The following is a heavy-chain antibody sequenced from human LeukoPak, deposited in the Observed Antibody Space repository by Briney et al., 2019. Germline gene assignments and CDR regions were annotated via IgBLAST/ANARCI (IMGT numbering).Heavy chain of an antibody. CDR3: AISPGSGSYYNVGWFDP. D-gene: IGHD3-10*01. J-gene: IGHJ5*02. CDR2: INPNSGGT. Sequence: GASVKVSCKASGYTFTSYDINWVRQATGQGLEWMGWINPNSGGTNYAQKFQGWVTMTRDTSISTAYMELSRLRSDDTAVYYCAISPGSGSYYNVGWFDPWGQGTLVTVSS. CDR1: GYTFTSYD. V-gene: IGHV1-2*04.